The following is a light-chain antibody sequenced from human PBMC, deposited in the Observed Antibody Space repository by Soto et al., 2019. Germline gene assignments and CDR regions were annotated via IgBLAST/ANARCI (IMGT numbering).Light chain of an antibody. CDR2: DAS. CDR3: QQYNNWPPIT. Sequence: EIVLTQSPGTLSLSPGERATLCCRASQSVSSNLAWYQQKPGQAPRLLIYDASTRATGIPARFSGSGSGTEFILTISSLQSEDFGVYYCQQYNNWPPITFGQGTRLEIK. CDR1: QSVSSN. V-gene: IGKV3D-15*01. J-gene: IGKJ5*01.